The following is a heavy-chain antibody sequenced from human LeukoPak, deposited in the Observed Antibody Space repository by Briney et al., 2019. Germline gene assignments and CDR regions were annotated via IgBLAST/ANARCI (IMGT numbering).Heavy chain of an antibody. J-gene: IGHJ4*02. CDR3: ARRRVTGDVGY. CDR2: ISAYNGNT. V-gene: IGHV1-18*04. CDR1: GYTFTSYY. D-gene: IGHD7-27*01. Sequence: ASVKVSCKASGYTFTSYYMHWVRQAPGQGLEWMGWISAYNGNTNYAQKLQGRVTMTTDTSTSTACMELRSLRSDDTAVYYCARRRVTGDVGYWGQGTLVTVSS.